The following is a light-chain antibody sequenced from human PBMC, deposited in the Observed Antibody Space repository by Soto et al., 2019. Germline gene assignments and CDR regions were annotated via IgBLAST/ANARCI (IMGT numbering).Light chain of an antibody. Sequence: QSVLTQPPSASGAPGQRVTISCTGSSSNIGAGYDVHWYQHLPGTAPKLLIYGNSNRPSGVPDRFSGSNSGTSASLAITGLQAEDEADYYCQSYDSSLSGYVFGTGTKVPVL. CDR2: GNS. V-gene: IGLV1-40*01. CDR1: SSNIGAGYD. CDR3: QSYDSSLSGYV. J-gene: IGLJ1*01.